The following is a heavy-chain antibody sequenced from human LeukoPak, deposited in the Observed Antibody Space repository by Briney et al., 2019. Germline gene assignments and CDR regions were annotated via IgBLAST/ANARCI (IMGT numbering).Heavy chain of an antibody. D-gene: IGHD1-1*01. Sequence: SETLSLTCTVSGGSFSSNTYYWGWIRLPPGKGLELIGSISYSGTTYYNPSLKSRVTISVDTSKSQFSLKLSSVTAADTAVYFCASRTYRGAFDIWGQGTMVTVSS. V-gene: IGHV4-39*01. CDR3: ASRTYRGAFDI. CDR2: ISYSGTT. J-gene: IGHJ3*02. CDR1: GGSFSSNTYY.